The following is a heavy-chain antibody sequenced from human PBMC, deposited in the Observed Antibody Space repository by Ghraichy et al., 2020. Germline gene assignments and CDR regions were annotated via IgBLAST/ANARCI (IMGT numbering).Heavy chain of an antibody. CDR3: AREGPTVMVVAAGVQTLGDENWFDP. CDR1: GGSFSGYY. V-gene: IGHV4-34*01. Sequence: SETLSLTCAVYGGSFSGYYWSWIRQPPGKGLEWIGEINHSGSTNYNPSLKSRVTISVDTSKNQFSLKLSSVTAADTAVYYCAREGPTVMVVAAGVQTLGDENWFDPWGQGTLVTVSS. D-gene: IGHD2-15*01. J-gene: IGHJ5*02. CDR2: INHSGST.